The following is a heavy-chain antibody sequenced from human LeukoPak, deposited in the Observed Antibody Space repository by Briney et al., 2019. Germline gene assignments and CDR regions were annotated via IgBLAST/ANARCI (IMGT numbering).Heavy chain of an antibody. V-gene: IGHV4-59*01. J-gene: IGHJ4*02. CDR1: GGSISSYY. CDR2: IYYSGST. Sequence: SETLSLTCIVSGGSISSYYWSWIRQPPGKGLEWIGYIYYSGSTNYNPSLKSRVTISVDTSKNQFSLKLSSVTAADTAVYYCARALFGDNTIDYWGQGTLVTVSS. D-gene: IGHD3-10*02. CDR3: ARALFGDNTIDY.